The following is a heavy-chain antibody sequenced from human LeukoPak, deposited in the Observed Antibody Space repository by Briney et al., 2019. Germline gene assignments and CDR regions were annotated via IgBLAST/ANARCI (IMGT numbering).Heavy chain of an antibody. CDR3: AREGDYGDLDY. V-gene: IGHV4-30-2*01. Sequence: SETLSLTCAVSGGSISSGGYSWSWIRQPPGKGLEWIGYIYHSGSTYYNPSLKSRVTISVDRSKNQFSLKLSSVTAADTAVYYCAREGDYGDLDYWGQGTLVTVSS. D-gene: IGHD4-17*01. J-gene: IGHJ4*02. CDR2: IYHSGST. CDR1: GGSISSGGYS.